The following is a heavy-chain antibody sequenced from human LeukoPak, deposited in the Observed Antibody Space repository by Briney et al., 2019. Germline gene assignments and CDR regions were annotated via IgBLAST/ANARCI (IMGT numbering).Heavy chain of an antibody. CDR3: ARGGDGYNPLDY. V-gene: IGHV4-59*01. CDR2: IYYNRGT. J-gene: IGHJ4*02. CDR1: GGSISNYY. Sequence: PSETLSLTCTVSGGSISNYYWSWIRQPPGKGLEWIGYIYYNRGTNYSPSLKSRVTISVDTSKNQFSLRLTSVSAADTAVYYCARGGDGYNPLDYWGQGTLVTVSS. D-gene: IGHD5-24*01.